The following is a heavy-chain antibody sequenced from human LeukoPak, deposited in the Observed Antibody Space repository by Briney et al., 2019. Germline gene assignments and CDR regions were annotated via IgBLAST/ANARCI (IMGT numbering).Heavy chain of an antibody. CDR1: GGSISAYY. Sequence: SETLSLTCTVSGGSISAYYWSWFRQPPGGGLEWIGHIYYSGSTNYHPSLKSRIIISLDTSKDQFSLKLNSVTPADTAVYYCARDLRVFDYWGQGTLVTVSS. CDR2: IYYSGST. V-gene: IGHV4-59*12. CDR3: ARDLRVFDY. J-gene: IGHJ4*02.